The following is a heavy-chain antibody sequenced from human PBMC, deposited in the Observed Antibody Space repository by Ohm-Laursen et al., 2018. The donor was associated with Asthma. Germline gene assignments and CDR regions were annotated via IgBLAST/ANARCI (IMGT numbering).Heavy chain of an antibody. CDR2: IYYSGST. J-gene: IGHJ3*02. CDR3: ARDCGVDRPSSDAFDI. CDR1: GGSISSGGYY. V-gene: IGHV4-31*02. D-gene: IGHD2-21*02. Sequence: TLSLTWTVSGGSISSGGYYWSWIRQHPGKGLEWIGYIYYSGSTYYNPSLKSRVTISVDTSKNQFSLKLSSVTAADTAVYYCARDCGVDRPSSDAFDIWGQGTMVTVSS.